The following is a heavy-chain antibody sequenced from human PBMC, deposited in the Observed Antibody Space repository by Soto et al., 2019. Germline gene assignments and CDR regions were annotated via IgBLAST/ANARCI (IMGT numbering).Heavy chain of an antibody. Sequence: QVQLVQAGAEVKKPGASVTVSCKTSGYTFSNYGINWVRQAPGQGLEWMGWISGYNGNTNYAQTVQGIVTMTTDTSTGPVYMELRSLKADDTAIYYCSRFIMFGGWFDPNYYHGMDDWGQGTTVTGSS. V-gene: IGHV1-18*01. CDR3: SRFIMFGGWFDPNYYHGMDD. CDR2: ISGYNGNT. D-gene: IGHD3-10*02. CDR1: GYTFSNYG. J-gene: IGHJ6*02.